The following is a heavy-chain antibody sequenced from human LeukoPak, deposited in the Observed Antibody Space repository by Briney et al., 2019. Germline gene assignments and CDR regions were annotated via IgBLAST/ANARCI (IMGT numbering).Heavy chain of an antibody. V-gene: IGHV4-59*01. CDR3: ARDRSYDSSGRYYYGMDV. J-gene: IGHJ6*02. CDR1: GGSISSYY. CDR2: IYYSVST. Sequence: PSETLSLTCTVSGGSISSYYWSWIRQPPGKGLEWIGYIYYSVSTNYNPSLKSRVTISVDTSKNQFSLKLSSVTAADTAVYYCARDRSYDSSGRYYYGMDVWGQGTTVTVSS. D-gene: IGHD3-22*01.